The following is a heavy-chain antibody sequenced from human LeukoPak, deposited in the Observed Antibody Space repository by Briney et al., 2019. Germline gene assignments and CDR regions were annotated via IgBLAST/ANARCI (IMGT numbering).Heavy chain of an antibody. Sequence: SETLSLTCTVSGDSISSYYWSWIRQPPGKGLEWIGYIYYSGSTNYDPSLKSRVTISVDTSKNQFSLKLSSVTAADTAVYYCARHEGSGSYYFDYWGQGTLVTVSS. CDR3: ARHEGSGSYYFDY. D-gene: IGHD1-26*01. CDR2: IYYSGST. CDR1: GDSISSYY. V-gene: IGHV4-59*08. J-gene: IGHJ4*02.